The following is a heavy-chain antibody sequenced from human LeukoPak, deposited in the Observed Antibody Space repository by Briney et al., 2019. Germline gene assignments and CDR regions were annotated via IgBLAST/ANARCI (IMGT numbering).Heavy chain of an antibody. Sequence: GGSLRLSCAASGFTFSSYGMHWVRQAPGKGLEWVAFIRYDGSNKYYADSVKGRFIISRDNSKNTLYLQMNSLRAEDTAVYYCAKDSLAIAAVDYWGQGTLVTVSS. D-gene: IGHD6-6*01. CDR1: GFTFSSYG. CDR3: AKDSLAIAAVDY. J-gene: IGHJ4*02. CDR2: IRYDGSNK. V-gene: IGHV3-30*02.